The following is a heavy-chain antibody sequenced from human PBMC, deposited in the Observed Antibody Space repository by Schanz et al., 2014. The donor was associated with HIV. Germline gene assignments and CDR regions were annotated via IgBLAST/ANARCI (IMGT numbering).Heavy chain of an antibody. Sequence: EVQLLESGGDLVQPGGSLRLSCAASGFTFSDYAMSWVRQAPGKGLEWVSGISGNSGHTWYADSVKGRFTISRDNPKNRLYLQMNSLRAEDTAVYYCARDAARYFDWSYYFDFWGQGTLVTVSS. D-gene: IGHD3-9*01. J-gene: IGHJ4*02. CDR2: ISGNSGHT. V-gene: IGHV3-23*01. CDR3: ARDAARYFDWSYYFDF. CDR1: GFTFSDYA.